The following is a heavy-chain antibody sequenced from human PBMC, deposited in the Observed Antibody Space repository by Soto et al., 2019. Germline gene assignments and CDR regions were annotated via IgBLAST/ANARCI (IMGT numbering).Heavy chain of an antibody. CDR2: TSYTGNT. CDR3: ARGGTLGGADV. CDR1: GGSITSYH. D-gene: IGHD3-16*01. V-gene: IGHV4-59*01. J-gene: IGHJ6*02. Sequence: SETLSLTCIVSGGSITSYHRSWIRQFPGKGLEWIAYTSYTGNTNYNPSLKSRATLSVDTSKNQFSLKLRSVTAADTAVYYCARGGTLGGADVWGPGTTVTVSS.